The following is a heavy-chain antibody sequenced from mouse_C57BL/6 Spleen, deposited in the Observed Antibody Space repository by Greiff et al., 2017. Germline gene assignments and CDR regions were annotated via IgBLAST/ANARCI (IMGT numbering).Heavy chain of an antibody. CDR3: TRYYGSSPSWFAY. CDR2: ISSGGDYI. Sequence: EVKLMESGEGLVKPGGSLKLSCAASGFTFSSYAMSWVRQTPEKRLEWVAYISSGGDYIYYADSVKGRFTISRDKARNTLYLQMSSLKSEDTAMYYCTRYYGSSPSWFAYWGQGTLVTVSA. CDR1: GFTFSSYA. V-gene: IGHV5-9-1*02. J-gene: IGHJ3*01. D-gene: IGHD1-1*01.